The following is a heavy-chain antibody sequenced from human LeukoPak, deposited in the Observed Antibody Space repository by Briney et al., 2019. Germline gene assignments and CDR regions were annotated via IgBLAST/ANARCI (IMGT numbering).Heavy chain of an antibody. V-gene: IGHV4-34*01. Sequence: SETLSLTCAVYGRSLSGYYWNWIRQPPGKGLEWIGEINHSGSTNYNPSLKSRVTISVDTSKNQFSLKLSSVTAADTAVYYCARGGYYDYVWGSYRYRYYFDYWGQGTLVTVSS. D-gene: IGHD3-16*02. CDR1: GRSLSGYY. J-gene: IGHJ4*02. CDR3: ARGGYYDYVWGSYRYRYYFDY. CDR2: INHSGST.